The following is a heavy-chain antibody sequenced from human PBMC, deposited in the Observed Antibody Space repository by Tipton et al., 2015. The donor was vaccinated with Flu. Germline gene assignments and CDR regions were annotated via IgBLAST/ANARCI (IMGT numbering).Heavy chain of an antibody. J-gene: IGHJ4*02. CDR2: ISYDGSNK. CDR3: AKDSSDYGDYVNDY. D-gene: IGHD4-17*01. Sequence: SLRLSCAASGFTFSSYGMHWVRQAPGKGLEWVAVISYDGSNKYYADSVKGRFTISRDNSKNTLYLQMSSLRAEDTAVYYCAKDSSDYGDYVNDYWGQGTLVTVSS. CDR1: GFTFSSYG. V-gene: IGHV3-30*18.